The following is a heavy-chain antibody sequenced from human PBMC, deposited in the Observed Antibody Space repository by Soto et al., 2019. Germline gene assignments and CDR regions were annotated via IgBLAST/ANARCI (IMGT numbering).Heavy chain of an antibody. Sequence: PGGSLRLSCAASGFTFITNAMGGVRQAPGKGLGWVSAISGSGGSTNYADSVKGRFTISRDNSKDTLYLQMNSLRAEDTAVYYCAKEGRKYSTGWYIWDYDVFDIWGQGTMVTVSS. CDR2: ISGSGGST. CDR1: GFTFITNA. J-gene: IGHJ3*02. CDR3: AKEGRKYSTGWYIWDYDVFDI. V-gene: IGHV3-23*01. D-gene: IGHD2-8*02.